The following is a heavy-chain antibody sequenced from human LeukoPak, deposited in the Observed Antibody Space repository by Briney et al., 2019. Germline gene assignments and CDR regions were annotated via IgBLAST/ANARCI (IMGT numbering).Heavy chain of an antibody. Sequence: SETLSLTCAVYGGPFSGYYWSWIRQPPGKGLEWIGGINHSGSTNYNPSLKSRVTISVDTSKNQFSLKLSSVTAADTAVYYCARSASYYYDSSGYYYDYWGQGTLVTVSS. CDR1: GGPFSGYY. CDR2: INHSGST. V-gene: IGHV4-34*01. D-gene: IGHD3-22*01. J-gene: IGHJ4*02. CDR3: ARSASYYYDSSGYYYDY.